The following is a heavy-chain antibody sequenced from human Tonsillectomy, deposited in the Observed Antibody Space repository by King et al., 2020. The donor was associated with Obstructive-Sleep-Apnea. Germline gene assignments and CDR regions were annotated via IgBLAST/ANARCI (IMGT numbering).Heavy chain of an antibody. V-gene: IGHV3-7*03. D-gene: IGHD2-2*01. CDR2: INQDGSEK. Sequence: VQLVESGGGLVQPGGSLRLSCAASGFTFSSYWMNWVRQAPGKGLEWVANINQDGSEKYYVDSVKGRFTISRDNAKDSLSLQMNSLRAEDTAVYYCVCPQDIVVVPAAWEGGFDPWGQGTLVTVSS. CDR3: VCPQDIVVVPAAWEGGFDP. CDR1: GFTFSSYW. J-gene: IGHJ5*02.